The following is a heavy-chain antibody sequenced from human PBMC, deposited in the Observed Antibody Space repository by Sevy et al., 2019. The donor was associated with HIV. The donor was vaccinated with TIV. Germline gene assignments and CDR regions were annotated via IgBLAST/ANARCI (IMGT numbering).Heavy chain of an antibody. Sequence: SETLSLTCAVYGESVSSSYWTWIRQPPGGGLDWVGEGDHSGGTSYNPSLKGRATVSLDTSKRQFSLKLNSVTAADTAVYFCARGRSPKRLPLLYSGYDHMTAHFFDYWGQGALVTVSS. V-gene: IGHV4-34*01. D-gene: IGHD5-12*01. CDR2: GDHSGGT. CDR1: GESVSSSY. J-gene: IGHJ4*02. CDR3: ARGRSPKRLPLLYSGYDHMTAHFFDY.